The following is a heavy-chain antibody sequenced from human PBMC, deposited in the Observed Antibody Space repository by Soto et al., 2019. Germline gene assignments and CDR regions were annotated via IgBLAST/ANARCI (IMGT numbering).Heavy chain of an antibody. D-gene: IGHD5-18*01. V-gene: IGHV3-9*01. CDR3: LRSKGGYSYGTPFDY. Sequence: EVQLEESGGALVQPGRSLRLSCAASGFTFDDYAMYWVRQVLGKGLEWVSSISWNSGNIDYADSVKGRFTTSRDNAKNSLYLQMNSLRPEDTALYYCLRSKGGYSYGTPFDYWGQGTLVTVSS. CDR1: GFTFDDYA. J-gene: IGHJ4*02. CDR2: ISWNSGNI.